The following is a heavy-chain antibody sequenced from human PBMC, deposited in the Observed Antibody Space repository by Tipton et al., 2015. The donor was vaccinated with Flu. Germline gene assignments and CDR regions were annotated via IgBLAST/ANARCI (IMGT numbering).Heavy chain of an antibody. V-gene: IGHV1-46*01. CDR3: ARDKCGGTYTFDV. D-gene: IGHD1-14*01. Sequence: QSGAEVKKPGASVKVSCKASGYTFTSYNMHWVRQAPGQGLEWMGMIYPAGGGITYAQKFQGRVIMTRDRSTATVHMELSGLKSDDTAMYYCARDKCGGTYTFDVWVQGTKVTVSS. J-gene: IGHJ3*01. CDR2: IYPAGGGI. CDR1: GYTFTSYN.